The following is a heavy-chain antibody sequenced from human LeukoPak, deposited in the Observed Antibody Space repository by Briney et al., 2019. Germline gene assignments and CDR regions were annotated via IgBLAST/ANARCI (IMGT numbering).Heavy chain of an antibody. CDR2: IYHSGST. CDR3: ARNPVPVTTFYAFDI. CDR1: GGSINSGGPF. D-gene: IGHD3-16*01. J-gene: IGHJ3*02. Sequence: SSETLSLTCTVSGGSINSGGPFWSWIRQHPEKGLEWIGYIYHSGSTYYNPSLKSRVTISVGTSKNQFSLQLSSVTAADTPVYYCARNPVPVTTFYAFDIWGQGTMVTVSS. V-gene: IGHV4-31*03.